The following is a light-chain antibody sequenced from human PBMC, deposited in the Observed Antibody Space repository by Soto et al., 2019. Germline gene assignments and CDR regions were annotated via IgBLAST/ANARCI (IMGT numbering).Light chain of an antibody. J-gene: IGLJ1*01. V-gene: IGLV2-14*03. Sequence: QSALTQPASVSGSPGQSISISCTGTTSDVGGYNYVSWYQQHPGKAPKLMIYDVTNRPSGVSDRFSGSKSGNTASLTISGLQAEDEGDYYCSSFTRSNTYVFGTGTKLTVL. CDR2: DVT. CDR3: SSFTRSNTYV. CDR1: TSDVGGYNY.